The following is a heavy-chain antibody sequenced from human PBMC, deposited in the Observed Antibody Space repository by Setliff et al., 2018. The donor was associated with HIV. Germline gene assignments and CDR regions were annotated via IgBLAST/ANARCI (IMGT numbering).Heavy chain of an antibody. J-gene: IGHJ6*03. Sequence: GGSLRLSCAASGFTFDDYAMHWVRQAPGKGLEWVSGITWNSGSIAYADSVKGRFTISRDNSKNTLYLQMNSLRAEDTAIYYCAKRRVCNTSCYIVDYMDVWGKGTTVTVSS. CDR2: ITWNSGSI. CDR3: AKRRVCNTSCYIVDYMDV. V-gene: IGHV3-9*01. CDR1: GFTFDDYA. D-gene: IGHD2-21*01.